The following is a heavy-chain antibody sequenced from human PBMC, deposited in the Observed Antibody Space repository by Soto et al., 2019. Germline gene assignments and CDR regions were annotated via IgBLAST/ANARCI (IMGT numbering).Heavy chain of an antibody. J-gene: IGHJ6*02. V-gene: IGHV4-30-4*01. Sequence: SETLSLTCTVSGGSISSGDYYWSWIRQPPGKGLEWIGYIYCSGSTYYNPSLKSRVTISVDTSKNQFSLKLSSVTAADTAVYYCARARYSSRFYYGMDVWGQGTTVTVSS. D-gene: IGHD6-13*01. CDR3: ARARYSSRFYYGMDV. CDR1: GGSISSGDYY. CDR2: IYCSGST.